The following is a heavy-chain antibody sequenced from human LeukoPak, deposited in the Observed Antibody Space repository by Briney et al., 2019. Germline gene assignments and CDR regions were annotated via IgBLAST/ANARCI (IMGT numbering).Heavy chain of an antibody. J-gene: IGHJ4*02. CDR3: ARVRAGKTAAAGTLVY. Sequence: ASVKVSCKASGYTFTSYDINWVRQATGQGLEWMGWMNPNSGNTGYAQKFQDRVTMTSNTSISTAYMELSSLRSEDTAVYYCARVRAGKTAAAGTLVYWGQGTLVTVSS. CDR1: GYTFTSYD. CDR2: MNPNSGNT. V-gene: IGHV1-8*01. D-gene: IGHD6-13*01.